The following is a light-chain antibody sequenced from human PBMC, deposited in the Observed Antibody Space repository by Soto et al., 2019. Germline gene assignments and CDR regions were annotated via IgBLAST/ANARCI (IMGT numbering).Light chain of an antibody. CDR1: QAINRW. J-gene: IGKJ4*01. CDR2: TAS. CDR3: LQASKFPLT. Sequence: DIQMTQSPSSVSASVGDRVTITCRASQAINRWLAWYQQKPGKAPRLLIYTASTLQSGVPSRFSGSGSGTDFTLTISSLQPEYFATYYCLQASKFPLTFGGGTKVEIK. V-gene: IGKV1D-12*01.